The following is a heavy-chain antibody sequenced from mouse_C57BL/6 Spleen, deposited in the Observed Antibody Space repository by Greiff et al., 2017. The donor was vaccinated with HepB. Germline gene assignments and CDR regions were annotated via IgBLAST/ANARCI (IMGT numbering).Heavy chain of an antibody. D-gene: IGHD1-1*01. CDR3: ARRDYYGSSDYFDY. CDR2: ISGGGGNT. CDR1: GFTFSSYT. Sequence: EVMLVESGGGLVKPGGSLKLSCAASGFTFSSYTMSWVRQTPEKRLEWVATISGGGGNTYYPDSVKGRFNISRDNAKNTLYLQMSSLRSEDTALYYCARRDYYGSSDYFDYWGQGTTLTVSS. V-gene: IGHV5-9*01. J-gene: IGHJ2*01.